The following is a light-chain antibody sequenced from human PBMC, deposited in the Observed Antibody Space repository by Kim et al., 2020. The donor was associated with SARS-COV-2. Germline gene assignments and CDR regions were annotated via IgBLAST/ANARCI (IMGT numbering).Light chain of an antibody. CDR1: SLRSYY. CDR2: GKN. J-gene: IGLJ2*01. V-gene: IGLV3-19*01. CDR3: NPRDSSDDHLVV. Sequence: GQTVRITSQGDSLRSYYASWYQQEPGQAPVLGIYGKNSRPSGIPDRCSGSSSGNTASLTITGAQAEDEADYYCNPRDSSDDHLVVFGGGTQLTVL.